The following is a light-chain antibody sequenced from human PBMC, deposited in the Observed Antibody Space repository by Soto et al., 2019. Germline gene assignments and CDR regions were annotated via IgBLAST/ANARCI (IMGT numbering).Light chain of an antibody. CDR1: SSNIGNNA. CDR3: AAWDDSLNGVV. Sequence: QSVLTQPPSVSEAPRQRVTISCYGSSSNIGNNAGNWYQQLPGKAPNLLIYYDDLLPSGVSDRFSGSKSGTSASLAISGLQSEDEADYYCAAWDDSLNGVVFGGGTKLTVL. J-gene: IGLJ2*01. V-gene: IGLV1-36*01. CDR2: YDD.